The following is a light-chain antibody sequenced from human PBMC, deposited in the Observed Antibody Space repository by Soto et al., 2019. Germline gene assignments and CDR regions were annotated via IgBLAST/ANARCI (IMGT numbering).Light chain of an antibody. CDR3: QQRSNWPPGVT. J-gene: IGKJ4*01. CDR2: DTS. Sequence: EIVLTQSPATLSLSPGERATLSCKASQSVSSYLAWYQQKPGQAPRLLIYDTSNRATGISPRFSGSGSGTVFTLTISRLEPEDFAVYYCQQRSNWPPGVTFGGGTRVEIK. V-gene: IGKV3-11*01. CDR1: QSVSSY.